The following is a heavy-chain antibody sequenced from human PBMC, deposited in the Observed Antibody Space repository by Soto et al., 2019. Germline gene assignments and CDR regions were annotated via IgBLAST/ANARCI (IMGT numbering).Heavy chain of an antibody. J-gene: IGHJ6*02. V-gene: IGHV1-69*13. D-gene: IGHD5-12*01. Sequence: ASVKVSCKASGGTFSSYAISWVRQAPGQGLEWMGGIIPIFGTANYAQKFQGRVTITADESTSTAYMELSSLRSEDTAVYYCARDEIVATISTYYYYGMDVWGQGTTVTVSS. CDR3: ARDEIVATISTYYYYGMDV. CDR1: GGTFSSYA. CDR2: IIPIFGTA.